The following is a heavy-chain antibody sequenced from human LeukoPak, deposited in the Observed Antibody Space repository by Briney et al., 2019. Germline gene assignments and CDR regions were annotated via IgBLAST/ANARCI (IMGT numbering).Heavy chain of an antibody. CDR2: ISGSGGST. D-gene: IGHD6-19*01. CDR1: GFTFSSYA. CDR3: AKPTRPYGYSSGWPFDY. J-gene: IGHJ4*02. Sequence: GGSLRLSCAASGFTFSSYAMSWVRQAPGKGLEWVSAISGSGGSTYYADSVKGRFTISRDNSKNTLYLRMNSLRAEDTAVYYCAKPTRPYGYSSGWPFDYWGQGTLVTVSS. V-gene: IGHV3-23*01.